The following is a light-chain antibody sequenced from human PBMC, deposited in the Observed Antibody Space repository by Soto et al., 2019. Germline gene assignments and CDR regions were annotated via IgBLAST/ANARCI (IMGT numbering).Light chain of an antibody. V-gene: IGKV3-20*01. CDR1: QSLSSTY. CDR3: QRYGSSPFT. CDR2: GAS. J-gene: IGKJ3*01. Sequence: EIVLTQSPGTLSLSPGERATLFCRASQSLSSTYLAWYQQRPGQAPRLLIFGASNRATGIPDRFRGSGSGTDFTLTISRLEPGDFAVYYCQRYGSSPFTFGPGTKVDIK.